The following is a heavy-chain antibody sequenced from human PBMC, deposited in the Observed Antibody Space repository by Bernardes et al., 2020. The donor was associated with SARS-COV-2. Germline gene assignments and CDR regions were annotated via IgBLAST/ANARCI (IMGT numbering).Heavy chain of an antibody. V-gene: IGHV4-34*01. CDR1: GGSFSTYY. Sequence: SESLSLTCVVYGGSFSTYYWSWIRQPPGKGLEWIGEIKNSGSTNYNPSLKSRVTISVDTSKNQFSLKLSAVTAADTAVYYCAGCGKMREIILVPLTYYFYGMDVWSQGTTVIVSS. D-gene: IGHD6-6*01. J-gene: IGHJ6*02. CDR2: IKNSGST. CDR3: AGCGKMREIILVPLTYYFYGMDV.